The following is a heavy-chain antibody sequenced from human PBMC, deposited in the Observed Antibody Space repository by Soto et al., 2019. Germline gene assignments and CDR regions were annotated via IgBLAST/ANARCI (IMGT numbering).Heavy chain of an antibody. Sequence: EVQLVQSGAEVKKPGESLRISCKGSGYSFTSYSISWVRQMPGKGLEWMGRIDPSDSYTNYSPSFQGHVTISADKSSSTAYLQWRSLKASDTAMYYCARIGVATLLYYGMDVWGQGTTVTVSS. CDR1: GYSFTSYS. CDR3: ARIGVATLLYYGMDV. J-gene: IGHJ6*02. V-gene: IGHV5-10-1*01. CDR2: IDPSDSYT. D-gene: IGHD5-12*01.